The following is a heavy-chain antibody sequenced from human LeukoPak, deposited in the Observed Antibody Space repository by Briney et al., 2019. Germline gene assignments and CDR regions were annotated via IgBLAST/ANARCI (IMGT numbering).Heavy chain of an antibody. CDR2: ISGSGGST. CDR3: AKSLVLLWFGEFDY. V-gene: IGHV3-23*01. J-gene: IGHJ4*02. D-gene: IGHD3-10*01. Sequence: GGSLRLSCAASGFTFSSYAMSWVRQAPGKGLEWVSAISGSGGSTYYADSVNGRFTISIDNSKNTLYLQMNGLRAEDTAVYYCAKSLVLLWFGEFDYWGQGTLVTVSS. CDR1: GFTFSSYA.